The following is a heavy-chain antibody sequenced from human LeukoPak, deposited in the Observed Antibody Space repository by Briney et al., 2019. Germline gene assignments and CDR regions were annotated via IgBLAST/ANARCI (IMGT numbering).Heavy chain of an antibody. Sequence: ASVKVSCKASGYTFTGYYMHWVRQAPGQGLEWMGWINPNSGGTNYAQKFQGRVTMTRDTSISTAYMELSSLRSEDTAVYYCARDGKGQQLPLGDYYYMDVWGKGTTVTVSS. CDR1: GYTFTGYY. CDR3: ARDGKGQQLPLGDYYYMDV. D-gene: IGHD6-13*01. J-gene: IGHJ6*03. V-gene: IGHV1-2*02. CDR2: INPNSGGT.